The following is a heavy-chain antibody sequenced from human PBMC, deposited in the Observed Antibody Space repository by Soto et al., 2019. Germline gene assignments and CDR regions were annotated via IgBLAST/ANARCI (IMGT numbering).Heavy chain of an antibody. Sequence: ASVKVSCKASGYTFTSYGISWVRQAPGQGLEWMGWISAYNGNTNYAQKLQGRVTMTTDTSTSTAYMELRSLRSDDTAVYYCARVSTDYDFWIGYSYRTSYYMVVWGKGTTVTVSS. CDR1: GYTFTSYG. V-gene: IGHV1-18*01. J-gene: IGHJ6*03. D-gene: IGHD3-3*01. CDR2: ISAYNGNT. CDR3: ARVSTDYDFWIGYSYRTSYYMVV.